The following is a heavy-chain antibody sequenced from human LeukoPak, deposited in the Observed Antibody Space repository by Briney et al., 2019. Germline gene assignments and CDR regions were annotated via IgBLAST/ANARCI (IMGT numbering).Heavy chain of an antibody. CDR3: AREIRSGYFVYAVRFDASDI. CDR1: GFTFSSYW. V-gene: IGHV3-7*01. Sequence: GGSLRLSCAASGFTFSSYWMSWVRQAPGKGLEWVANIKQDGSEKYYVDSVKGRFTISRDNAKNSLYLQMNSLRAEDTAVYYCAREIRSGYFVYAVRFDASDIWGQGTMVTVSS. J-gene: IGHJ3*02. CDR2: IKQDGSEK. D-gene: IGHD3-22*01.